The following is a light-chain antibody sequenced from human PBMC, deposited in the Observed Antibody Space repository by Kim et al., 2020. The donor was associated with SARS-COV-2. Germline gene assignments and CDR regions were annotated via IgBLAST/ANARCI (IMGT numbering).Light chain of an antibody. J-gene: IGLJ3*02. CDR3: NSRDSSGNHLV. CDR1: SLRSYY. CDR2: GKN. Sequence: VVQTVRITCQGASLRSYYASWYQQKPGQAPVLVIYGKNNRPSGIPDRFSGSSSGNTASLTITGAQAEDEADYYCNSRDSSGNHLVFGGGTQLTVL. V-gene: IGLV3-19*01.